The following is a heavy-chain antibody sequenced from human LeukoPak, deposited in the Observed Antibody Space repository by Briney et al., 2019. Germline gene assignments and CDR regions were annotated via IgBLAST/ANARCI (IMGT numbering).Heavy chain of an antibody. V-gene: IGHV4-59*01. CDR3: ARGGAARLHFQN. Sequence: SETLSLACTVSGGSISTYYWNWIRQPPGKGLEWIGYIYHSGSTNYNPSLQSRVTISVDTSKNQFSLNLNSVTAADTAVYYCARGGAARLHFQNWGQGTLVTVSS. D-gene: IGHD6-6*01. CDR1: GGSISTYY. CDR2: IYHSGST. J-gene: IGHJ1*01.